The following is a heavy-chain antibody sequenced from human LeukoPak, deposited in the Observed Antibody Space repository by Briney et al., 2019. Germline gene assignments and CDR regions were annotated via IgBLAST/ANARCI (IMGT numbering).Heavy chain of an antibody. CDR3: AKVMYSSSWDQMDV. D-gene: IGHD2-2*01. Sequence: GGSLRLSCGASGFTFRSYGMHRVRQAPGKGLEWVAVIWYDGSKKYYADSVKGRFTISRDNSKNTLYLQMNSLRAEDTAVYYCAKVMYSSSWDQMDVWGKGTTVSVSS. J-gene: IGHJ6*04. V-gene: IGHV3-33*06. CDR2: IWYDGSKK. CDR1: GFTFRSYG.